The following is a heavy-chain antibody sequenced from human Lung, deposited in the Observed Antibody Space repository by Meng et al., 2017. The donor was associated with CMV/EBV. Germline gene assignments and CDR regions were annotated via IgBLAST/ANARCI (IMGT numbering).Heavy chain of an antibody. D-gene: IGHD5-18*01. CDR3: ARDVDTTLVGSGWFDP. J-gene: IGHJ5*02. Sequence: QVQLVQSGLEVKKPGPSLKFSCKASGGTFSNYGISWLRQAPGQGLEWMGGIIPIVGLTNYAQKFQGRVTITADKSTTTAYLELSSLRSADTAVYYCARDVDTTLVGSGWFDPWGQGTLVTVSS. CDR1: GGTFSNYG. CDR2: IIPIVGLT. V-gene: IGHV1-69*10.